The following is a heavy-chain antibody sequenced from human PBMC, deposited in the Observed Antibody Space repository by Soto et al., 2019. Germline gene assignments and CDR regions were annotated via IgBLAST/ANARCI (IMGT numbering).Heavy chain of an antibody. D-gene: IGHD6-19*01. J-gene: IGHJ4*02. V-gene: IGHV4-59*08. CDR3: ARQVGGWAPWYFDY. CDR2: IYYSGST. Sequence: QVQLQESGPGLVKPSETLSLTYTVSGGSISSYYWSWIRQPPGKGLEWIGYIYYSGSTNYNPSLKSRVTISVDTSKNQFSLKLSSVTAADTAVHYCARQVGGWAPWYFDYWGQGTLVTVSS. CDR1: GGSISSYY.